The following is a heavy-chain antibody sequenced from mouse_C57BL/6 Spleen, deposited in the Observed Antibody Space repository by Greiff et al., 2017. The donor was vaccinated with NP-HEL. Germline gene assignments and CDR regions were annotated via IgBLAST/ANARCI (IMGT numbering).Heavy chain of an antibody. CDR2: INPSTGGT. V-gene: IGHV1-42*01. D-gene: IGHD1-1*01. CDR1: GYSFTGYY. CDR3: ARGGFTTVVAHYYAMDY. Sequence: EVQLVESGPELVKPGASVKISCKASGYSFTGYYMNWVKQSPEKSLEWIGEINPSTGGTTYNQKFKAKATLTVDKSSSTAYMQLKSLTSEDSAVYYCARGGFTTVVAHYYAMDYWGQGTSVTVSS. J-gene: IGHJ4*01.